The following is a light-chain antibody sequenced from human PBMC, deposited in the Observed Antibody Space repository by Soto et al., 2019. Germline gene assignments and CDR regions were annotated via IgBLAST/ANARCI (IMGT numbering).Light chain of an antibody. CDR1: QSVSSSY. Sequence: EIVLTQSPGTLSLSPGERATLSCRASQSVSSSYLAWYQQKPGQAPRLLIYGASSKATGIPDRFSGSGSGTYFSPTLSRLEPEDFPVYYCQQYGSSPQTFGQGTRLEI. CDR3: QQYGSSPQT. V-gene: IGKV3-20*01. J-gene: IGKJ5*01. CDR2: GAS.